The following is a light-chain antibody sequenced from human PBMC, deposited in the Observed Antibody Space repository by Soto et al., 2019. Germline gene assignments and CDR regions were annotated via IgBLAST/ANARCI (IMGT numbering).Light chain of an antibody. CDR3: SSYAGRNNLV. CDR2: EVN. Sequence: QSVLTQPPSASGSPGQSVTISCTGTSSDIGGYDYVSWYQQHPGKAPKLIIYEVNKRPSGVPDRFSGSKSGNTASLIVSGIQAEDEADYYCSSYAGRNNLVFAGGTKLTVL. J-gene: IGLJ3*02. V-gene: IGLV2-8*01. CDR1: SSDIGGYDY.